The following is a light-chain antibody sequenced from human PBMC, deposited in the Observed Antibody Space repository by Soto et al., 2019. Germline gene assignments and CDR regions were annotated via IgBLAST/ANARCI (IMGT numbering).Light chain of an antibody. Sequence: LTQPASVSGSPGQSITISCTGSTSDIGGYNYVSWYQQHPGKAPKLLIYDVSYRPSGISDRFSGSKSGNTASLTISGLQPEDEADYYCSSYGASSTLFGGGTKLTVL. CDR2: DVS. V-gene: IGLV2-14*03. CDR1: TSDIGGYNY. J-gene: IGLJ2*01. CDR3: SSYGASSTL.